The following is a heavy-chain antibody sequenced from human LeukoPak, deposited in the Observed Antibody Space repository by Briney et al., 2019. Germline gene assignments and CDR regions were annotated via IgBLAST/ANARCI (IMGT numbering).Heavy chain of an antibody. CDR2: IYYSGST. Sequence: SETLSLTCTVSGGSISSYYWSWIRQPPGKGLEWIGYIYYSGSTNYNPSLKSRVTISVDTSKNQFSLKLSSVTAADTAVYYCARDTRSSTSCLPFDIWGQGTMVPVSS. D-gene: IGHD2-2*01. CDR3: ARDTRSSTSCLPFDI. J-gene: IGHJ3*02. CDR1: GGSISSYY. V-gene: IGHV4-59*01.